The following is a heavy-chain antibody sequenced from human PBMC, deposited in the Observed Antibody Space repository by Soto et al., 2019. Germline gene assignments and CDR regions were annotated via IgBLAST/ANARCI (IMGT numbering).Heavy chain of an antibody. CDR1: GYTFTGYY. CDR2: INPNSGGT. J-gene: IGHJ3*02. V-gene: IGHV1-2*04. D-gene: IGHD3-3*01. Sequence: GASVKVSCKASGYTFTGYYMHWVRQAPGQGLGRMGWINPNSGGTNYAQKFQGWVTMTRDTSISTAYMELSRLRSDDTAVYYCARSPYDFWSGYYRGAAETDAFDIWGQGTMVTVSS. CDR3: ARSPYDFWSGYYRGAAETDAFDI.